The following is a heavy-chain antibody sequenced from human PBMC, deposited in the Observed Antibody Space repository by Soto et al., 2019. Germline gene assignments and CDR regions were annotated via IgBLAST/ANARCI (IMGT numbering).Heavy chain of an antibody. J-gene: IGHJ4*02. Sequence: QPGGSLRLSCAASGFTFSSYAMSWVRQAPGKGLEWVSAISGSGGSTYYADSVKGRFTISRDNSKNTLYLQMNSLRAEDTAVYYCAKDQANGVCYTGLSLVAGSCTVLGYWGQGTLVTVSS. CDR1: GFTFSSYA. D-gene: IGHD2-8*01. V-gene: IGHV3-23*01. CDR2: ISGSGGST. CDR3: AKDQANGVCYTGLSLVAGSCTVLGY.